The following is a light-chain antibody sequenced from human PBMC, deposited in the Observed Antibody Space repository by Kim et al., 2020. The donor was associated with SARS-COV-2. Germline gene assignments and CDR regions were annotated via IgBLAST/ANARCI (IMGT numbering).Light chain of an antibody. V-gene: IGKV1-5*03. CDR3: KRYETYWT. CDR1: QSVDGW. J-gene: IGKJ1*01. Sequence: DIQMTQSPSTLSAFVGDRVTMTCRASQSVDGWLAWYQQRPGKAPRLLIYQASKLASGVPSRFSGSGSGTDFTLTVSNLQSDDSAVYYCKRYETYWTFGPGTKLEIK. CDR2: QAS.